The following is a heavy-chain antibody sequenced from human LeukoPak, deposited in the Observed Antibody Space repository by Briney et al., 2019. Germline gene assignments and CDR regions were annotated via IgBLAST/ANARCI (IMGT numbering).Heavy chain of an antibody. Sequence: LRLSCAASGFTFSSYWMSWVRQAPGKGLEWIGYINYRGSAYYSPSLKSRLIISINTSDNQFSLKLTSVTAADTAVYYCARDTVPGDSFDIWGPGTMVTVSS. CDR1: GFTFSSYW. J-gene: IGHJ3*02. V-gene: IGHV4-31*02. CDR2: INYRGSA. CDR3: ARDTVPGDSFDI.